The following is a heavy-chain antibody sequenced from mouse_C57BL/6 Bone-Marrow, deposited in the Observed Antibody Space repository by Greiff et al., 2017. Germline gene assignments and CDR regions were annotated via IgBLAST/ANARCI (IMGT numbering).Heavy chain of an antibody. Sequence: EVQLQESGAELVRPGASVKLSCTASGFNIKDDYIHWVKQRPEQGLEWIGWIDPEIGDTDYASKFQGQATITSNTSSTTAYLQLSSLTSEDTAVYYCSSFDGNYFDFWGQGTPLTVAS. CDR3: SSFDGNYFDF. CDR2: IDPEIGDT. J-gene: IGHJ2*01. CDR1: GFNIKDDY. V-gene: IGHV14-4*01. D-gene: IGHD2-3*01.